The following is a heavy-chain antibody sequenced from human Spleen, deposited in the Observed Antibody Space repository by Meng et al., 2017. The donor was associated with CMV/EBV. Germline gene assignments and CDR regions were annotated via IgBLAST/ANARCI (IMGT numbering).Heavy chain of an antibody. Sequence: ASVKVSCKASGYTFTSYGISWVRQAPGQGLEWMGWISAYNGNTNYAQKLQGRVTMTTDTSTSTAYMELRSLRSDDTAVYYCARDRRPHIVVVPAAIGWFDPWGQGTLVTVSS. CDR3: ARDRRPHIVVVPAAIGWFDP. CDR2: ISAYNGNT. CDR1: GYTFTSYG. D-gene: IGHD2-2*01. J-gene: IGHJ5*02. V-gene: IGHV1-18*01.